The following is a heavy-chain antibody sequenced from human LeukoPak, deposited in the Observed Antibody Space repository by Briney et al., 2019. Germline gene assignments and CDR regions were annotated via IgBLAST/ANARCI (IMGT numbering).Heavy chain of an antibody. Sequence: GESLKISCKGSGYSFTSYWIGWVRQMPGKGLEWMVIINPGDSDTRYSPSFQGHVTISADKSISTAYLQWSSLKASDTAMYYCARRLFLGYSYRSRLDDAFDIWGQGTMVTVSS. V-gene: IGHV5-51*01. CDR3: ARRLFLGYSYRSRLDDAFDI. CDR1: GYSFTSYW. J-gene: IGHJ3*02. D-gene: IGHD5-18*01. CDR2: INPGDSDT.